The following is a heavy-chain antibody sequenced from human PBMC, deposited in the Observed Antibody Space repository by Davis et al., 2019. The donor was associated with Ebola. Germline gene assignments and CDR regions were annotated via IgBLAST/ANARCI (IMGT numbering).Heavy chain of an antibody. CDR1: GGSFSGYY. J-gene: IGHJ6*02. V-gene: IGHV4-34*01. D-gene: IGHD3-10*01. Sequence: MPGGSLRLSCAVYGGSFSGYYWSWIRQPPGKGLEWIGEINHSGSTDYNPSLKSRVTISVDTSKNQFSLKLSSVTAADTAVYYCARGFGELPYYYYGMDVWGQGTTVTVSS. CDR2: INHSGST. CDR3: ARGFGELPYYYYGMDV.